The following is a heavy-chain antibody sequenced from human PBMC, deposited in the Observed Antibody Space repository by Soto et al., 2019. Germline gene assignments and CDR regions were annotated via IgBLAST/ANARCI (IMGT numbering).Heavy chain of an antibody. V-gene: IGHV3-23*01. CDR2: ISGSGGST. D-gene: IGHD3-3*01. J-gene: IGHJ4*02. CDR3: AKAYDFWSGYLPYCDY. Sequence: EVQLLESGGGLVQPGGSLRLSCAASGFTFSSYDMTWVRQAPGKGLEWVSTISGSGGSTYYADSVKGRFTISRDNYKNTLYLQVNNLRADDTAVYYCAKAYDFWSGYLPYCDYWGQGTLVTVSS. CDR1: GFTFSSYD.